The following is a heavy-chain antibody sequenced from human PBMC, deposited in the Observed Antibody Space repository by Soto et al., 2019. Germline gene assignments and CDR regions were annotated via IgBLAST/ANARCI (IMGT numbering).Heavy chain of an antibody. CDR1: GDSVSSNSAA. D-gene: IGHD1-1*01. J-gene: IGHJ6*03. CDR3: AGTTSPHWLYMDV. CDR2: AYYRDRWYN. Sequence: QVQLQEAGPGLVEPSQTLSVTCAISGDSVSSNSAAWNWIRLSPSRGLEWLARAYYRDRWYNEYAVSVRSRITVNADTSKNQFSLQLTSVTPEDTAIYYCAGTTSPHWLYMDVWGRGTTVTVSS. V-gene: IGHV6-1*01.